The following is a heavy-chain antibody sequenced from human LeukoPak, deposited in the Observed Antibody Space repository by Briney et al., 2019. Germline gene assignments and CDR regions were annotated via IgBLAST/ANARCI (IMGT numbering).Heavy chain of an antibody. J-gene: IGHJ4*02. D-gene: IGHD3-22*01. CDR2: ISGSSSYI. V-gene: IGHV3-21*01. CDR3: ARDSDSSGYLDY. CDR1: GFTFSSYS. Sequence: GGSLRLSCAASGFTFSSYSMNWVRQAPGKGLEWVSSISGSSSYIYYADSVKGRFTISRDNAKNSLYLQMNSLRAEDTAVYYCARDSDSSGYLDYWGQGTLVTVSS.